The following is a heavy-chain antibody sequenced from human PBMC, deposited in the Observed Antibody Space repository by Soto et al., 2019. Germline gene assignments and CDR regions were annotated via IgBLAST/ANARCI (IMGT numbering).Heavy chain of an antibody. CDR2: IYYNGRT. V-gene: IGHV4-59*01. D-gene: IGHD3-3*01. CDR1: GGSISTYY. CDR3: ARDGSGYDFWSGPYFFDY. Sequence: QVQLQESGPGLVKPSETLSLTCTVSGGSISTYYWSWIRQPPGKGLEWIEYIYYNGRTHYNPSLESRVTISLDTSKSQLSLKLSSVSAADTAVYYCARDGSGYDFWSGPYFFDYWGPGTLVTVSS. J-gene: IGHJ4*02.